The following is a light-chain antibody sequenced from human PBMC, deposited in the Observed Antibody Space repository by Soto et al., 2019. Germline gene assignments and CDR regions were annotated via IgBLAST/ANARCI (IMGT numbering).Light chain of an antibody. CDR3: QQYYSTPWT. CDR1: QSLLHSSDNRNY. J-gene: IGKJ1*01. CDR2: WAS. Sequence: EIVMAQFPETVAVSVGERATIKCRSSQSLLHSSDNRNYLTWYQQKPGQPPKLLIYWASTRQSGVPDRFSGSGSGTDFTLTINSLQAEDVAVYYCQQYYSTPWTFGQGTTGDIK. V-gene: IGKV4-1*01.